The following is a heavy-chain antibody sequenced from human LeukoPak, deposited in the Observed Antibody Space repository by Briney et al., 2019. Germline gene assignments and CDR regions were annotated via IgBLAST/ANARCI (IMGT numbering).Heavy chain of an antibody. Sequence: GSLRLSCAASGFTFSRYWMSWVRQAPGKGLEWVANIKQDGSEKYYVDSVKGRFTISRDNAKNSLYLQMNSLRAEDTAVYYCARDKMEGVTDYWGQGTLVTVSS. J-gene: IGHJ4*02. CDR2: IKQDGSEK. V-gene: IGHV3-7*03. D-gene: IGHD3-10*01. CDR3: ARDKMEGVTDY. CDR1: GFTFSRYW.